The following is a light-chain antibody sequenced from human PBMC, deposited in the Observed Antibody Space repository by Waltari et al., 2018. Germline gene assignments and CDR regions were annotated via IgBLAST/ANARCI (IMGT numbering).Light chain of an antibody. Sequence: QSVLTQPPSVSAAPGQRVTISCSGGHSNIGNNYVSWYRQFPGTAPKLLIYDDGGRPGGVPGRFSGAKSGKSATLDITGLQAGDEADYYCGTWDSSLSGAVFGGGTHLTVL. V-gene: IGLV1-51*01. CDR3: GTWDSSLSGAV. J-gene: IGLJ7*01. CDR2: DDG. CDR1: HSNIGNNY.